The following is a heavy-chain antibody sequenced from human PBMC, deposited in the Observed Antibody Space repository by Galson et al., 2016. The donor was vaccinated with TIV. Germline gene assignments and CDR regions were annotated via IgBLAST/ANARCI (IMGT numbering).Heavy chain of an antibody. CDR1: GFSVASSGVG. Sequence: PALVKPTQTLTLTCTFSGFSVASSGVGVAWIRQPPGKALEWLALIYWDDDTRYSPSLKNRLSITKDTSKNQVVLTMTNMGPADTATYFCAHREVMITNAFDVWGQGTMVTVSS. D-gene: IGHD3-16*01. J-gene: IGHJ3*01. CDR3: AHREVMITNAFDV. V-gene: IGHV2-5*02. CDR2: IYWDDDT.